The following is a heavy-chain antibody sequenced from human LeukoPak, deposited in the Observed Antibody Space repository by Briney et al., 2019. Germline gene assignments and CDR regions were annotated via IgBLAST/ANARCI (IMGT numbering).Heavy chain of an antibody. CDR3: EVAGR. CDR2: IDNSGSS. Sequence: SETLSLTCTVSGASFTSYFYNWVRQPPGLGLEWIGYIDNSGSSIYNSSLKSRVTISVDTSKNQFSLNLRSVTAADTAFYYFEVAGRWGPGTLVTASS. D-gene: IGHD6-19*01. V-gene: IGHV4-59*08. CDR1: GASFTSYF. J-gene: IGHJ4*02.